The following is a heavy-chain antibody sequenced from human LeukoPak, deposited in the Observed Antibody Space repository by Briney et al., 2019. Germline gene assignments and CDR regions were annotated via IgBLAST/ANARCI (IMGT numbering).Heavy chain of an antibody. J-gene: IGHJ4*02. V-gene: IGHV4-31*03. D-gene: IGHD3-10*01. CDR1: GGSIRSGGYY. Sequence: SETLSLTCTVSGGSIRSGGYYWSWIRQHPGKGLEWIGYIYYSGSTYYNPSLKSRVTISVDTSKNQFSLKLSSVTAADTAVYYCARDGYYGSGSGSGYFDYWGQGTLVTVSS. CDR2: IYYSGST. CDR3: ARDGYYGSGSGSGYFDY.